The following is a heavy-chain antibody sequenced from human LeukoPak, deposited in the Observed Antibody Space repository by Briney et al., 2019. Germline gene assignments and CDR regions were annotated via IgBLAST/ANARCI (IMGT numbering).Heavy chain of an antibody. CDR1: GGSFSGYY. D-gene: IGHD6-13*01. V-gene: IGHV4-4*07. CDR3: ARENSRREIDY. J-gene: IGHJ4*02. CDR2: IYTSGST. Sequence: PSETLSLTCAVYGGSFSGYYWSWIRQPAGKGLEWVGRIYTSGSTTYNPSLKSRVTMSVDTSKSQFSLNLMSVTAADTAVYYCARENSRREIDYWGQGTLVTVSS.